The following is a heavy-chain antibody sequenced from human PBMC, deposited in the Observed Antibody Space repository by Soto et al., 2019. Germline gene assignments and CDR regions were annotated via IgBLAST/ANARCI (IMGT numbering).Heavy chain of an antibody. V-gene: IGHV4-59*01. CDR2: IYYSGST. CDR1: GGSISNYY. J-gene: IGHJ3*02. D-gene: IGHD2-15*01. Sequence: SESLSLTCTVSGGSISNYYWSWIRQPPGKGLEWIGYIYYSGSTKYNPSLKSRVTMSVDTSNNQLSLKLNSVTAADTAVYYCARNSGHSTYPDDAFDIWGQGTMVTVSS. CDR3: ARNSGHSTYPDDAFDI.